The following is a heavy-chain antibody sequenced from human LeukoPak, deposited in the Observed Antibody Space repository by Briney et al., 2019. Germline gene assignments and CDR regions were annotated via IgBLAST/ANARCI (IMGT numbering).Heavy chain of an antibody. Sequence: GGSLRLSCAASGFTVSSNYMSWVRQAPGKGLEWVSVIYSGGSTYYADSVKGRFTISRHNSKNTLYLQMNSLRAEDTAVYYCALSNVVVPAAIYYYGMDVWGQGTTVTVSS. V-gene: IGHV3-53*04. D-gene: IGHD2-2*01. CDR2: IYSGGST. J-gene: IGHJ6*02. CDR1: GFTVSSNY. CDR3: ALSNVVVPAAIYYYGMDV.